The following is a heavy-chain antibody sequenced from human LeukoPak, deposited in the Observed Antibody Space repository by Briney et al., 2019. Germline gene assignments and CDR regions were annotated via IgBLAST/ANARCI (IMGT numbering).Heavy chain of an antibody. D-gene: IGHD5-18*01. CDR1: GFTFSSYS. CDR2: ISSSSSYI. V-gene: IGHV3-21*01. J-gene: IGHJ4*02. CDR3: ARDFRAMVNYFDY. Sequence: GGSLRLSCAASGFTFSSYSMNWVRQAPGKGLEWVSYISSSSSYIYYADSVKGRFTISRDNAKNSLYLQMNSLRAEDTAVYYCARDFRAMVNYFDYWGQGTLVTVSS.